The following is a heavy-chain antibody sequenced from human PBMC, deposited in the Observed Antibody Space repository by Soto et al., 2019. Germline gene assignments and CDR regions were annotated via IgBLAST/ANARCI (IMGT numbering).Heavy chain of an antibody. CDR1: GGSINTFY. CDR3: AREGSYSAYNFAHATQLWSFDF. J-gene: IGHJ4*02. D-gene: IGHD5-12*01. CDR2: IFSSGST. V-gene: IGHV4-4*07. Sequence: GTLALSCTVSGGSINTFYWSWVRQPAGKGLEWIGRIFSSGSTSFNPSLESRVAMSVDTSKNHFYLNLSSVTAADMAVYYCAREGSYSAYNFAHATQLWSFDFWGQG.